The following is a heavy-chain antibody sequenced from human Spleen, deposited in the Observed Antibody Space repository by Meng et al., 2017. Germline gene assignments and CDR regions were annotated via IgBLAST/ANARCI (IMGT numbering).Heavy chain of an antibody. V-gene: IGHV1-18*01. D-gene: IGHD6-13*01. CDR1: GYTFTSYG. CDR2: ISAYNGNT. Sequence: ASVKVSCKASGYTFTSYGISWVRQAPGQGLEWMGWISAYNGNTNYAQKLQGRVTMTTDTSTSTAYMELRSLRSDDTAVYYCAGGYRRQQLVNDDWYFDLWGRGTLVTVSS. CDR3: AGGYRRQQLVNDDWYFDL. J-gene: IGHJ2*01.